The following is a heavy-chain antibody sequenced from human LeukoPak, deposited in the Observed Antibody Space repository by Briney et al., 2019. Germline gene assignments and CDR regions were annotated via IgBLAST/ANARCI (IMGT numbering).Heavy chain of an antibody. CDR2: IYYSGST. D-gene: IGHD2-15*01. CDR3: ARVRVARGGMDV. V-gene: IGHV4-30-4*01. Sequence: SETLSLTCTVSGGSISSGDYYWSWIRQPPGKGLEWIGYIYYSGSTYYNPSLKSRVTISVDTSKIQFSLKLSSVTAADTAVYYCARVRVARGGMDVWGQGTTVTVSS. J-gene: IGHJ6*02. CDR1: GGSISSGDYY.